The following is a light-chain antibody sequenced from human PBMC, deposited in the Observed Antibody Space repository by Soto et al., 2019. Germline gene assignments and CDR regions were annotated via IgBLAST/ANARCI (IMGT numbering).Light chain of an antibody. CDR1: SSDVGSYNL. V-gene: IGLV2-23*01. J-gene: IGLJ2*01. CDR2: EGS. CDR3: CSYAGSSTFVV. Sequence: QSVLTQPASVSGSPGQSITISCTGTSSDVGSYNLVSWYQQHPGKAPKLMIYEGSKRPSGVSNRFCGSKSGNTASLTISGLQAEDEADYYCCSYAGSSTFVVFGGGTKLT.